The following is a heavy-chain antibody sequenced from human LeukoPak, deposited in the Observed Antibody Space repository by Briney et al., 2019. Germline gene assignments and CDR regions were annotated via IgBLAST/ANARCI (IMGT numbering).Heavy chain of an antibody. Sequence: GGSLRLSCAASGFTFDDYAMHWVRQAPGKGLEWVSGISWNSGRTGYADSVKGQFTISRDNAKNSMYLQMNSLRVEDTALYYCAKDRATATPYYLDNWGQGTLVTVSS. V-gene: IGHV3-9*01. CDR2: ISWNSGRT. CDR3: AKDRATATPYYLDN. CDR1: GFTFDDYA. J-gene: IGHJ4*02.